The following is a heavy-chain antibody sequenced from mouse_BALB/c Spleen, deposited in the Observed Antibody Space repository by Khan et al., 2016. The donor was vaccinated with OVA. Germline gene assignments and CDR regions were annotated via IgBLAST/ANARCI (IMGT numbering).Heavy chain of an antibody. CDR2: ITYSGRP. V-gene: IGHV3-2*02. CDR3: ARRYYYGNWYFDV. J-gene: IGHJ1*01. Sequence: EVQLVESGPGLVKPSKSLSFTCTVTGYSITSDYACNWIRPFPGNKLEWMGYITYSGRPNYNPSLKRRISFIRDTSANQFFLQLNSLTIQYPATYYCARRYYYGNWYFDVWGAGTTVTVSS. D-gene: IGHD1-1*01. CDR1: GYSITSDYA.